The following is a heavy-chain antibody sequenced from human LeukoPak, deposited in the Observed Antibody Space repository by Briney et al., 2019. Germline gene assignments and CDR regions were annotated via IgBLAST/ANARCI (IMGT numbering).Heavy chain of an antibody. CDR2: IYYSGST. CDR3: ARDSLDIVVVPATYYMDV. Sequence: SETLSLTCTVSGGSISSYYWSWIRQPPGKGLEWIGYIYYSGSTNYNPSLKSRVTISVDTSKNQFSLKLSSVTAADTAVYYCARDSLDIVVVPATYYMDVWGKGTTVTVSS. V-gene: IGHV4-59*12. D-gene: IGHD2-2*01. J-gene: IGHJ6*03. CDR1: GGSISSYY.